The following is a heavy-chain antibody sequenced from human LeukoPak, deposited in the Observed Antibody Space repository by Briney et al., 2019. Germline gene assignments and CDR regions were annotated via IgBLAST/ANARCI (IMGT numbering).Heavy chain of an antibody. V-gene: IGHV3-43*02. CDR1: GFTFDDYA. CDR2: ISGDGGST. J-gene: IGHJ4*02. CDR3: ARGYSSSYRIDY. D-gene: IGHD6-6*01. Sequence: PGGSLRLSCAASGFTFDDYAMHWVRQAPGKGLEWVSLISGDGGSTYYADSVKGRFTISRDNSKNSLYLQMNSLSAEDTAVYYCARGYSSSYRIDYWGQGTLVTVSS.